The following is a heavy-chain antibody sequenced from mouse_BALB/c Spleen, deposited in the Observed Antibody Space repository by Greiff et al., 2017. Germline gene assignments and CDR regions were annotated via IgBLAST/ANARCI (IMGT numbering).Heavy chain of an antibody. CDR1: GYTFSSYW. CDR2: IYPGDGDT. CDR3: ARNWDYFDY. V-gene: IGHV1-87*01. J-gene: IGHJ2*01. Sequence: VQRVESGAELARPGASVKLSCKASGYTFSSYWMQWVKQRPGQGLEWIGAIYPGDGDTRYTQKFKGKATLTADKSSSTAYMQLSSLASEDSAVYYCARNWDYFDYWGQGTTLTVSS. D-gene: IGHD4-1*01.